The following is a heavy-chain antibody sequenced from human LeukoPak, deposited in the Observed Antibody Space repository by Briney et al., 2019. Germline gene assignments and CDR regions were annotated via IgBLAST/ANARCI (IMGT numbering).Heavy chain of an antibody. J-gene: IGHJ4*02. Sequence: SETLSLTCTVSGGSISSYYWGWLRQPPGKGLEWIGYIYYSGSTNYNPSLKSRGTISVDTSKNQLSLKLSSVTAADTAVYYCARQVYSSSPDFDYWGQGTLVTVSS. V-gene: IGHV4-59*01. D-gene: IGHD6-13*01. CDR3: ARQVYSSSPDFDY. CDR2: IYYSGST. CDR1: GGSISSYY.